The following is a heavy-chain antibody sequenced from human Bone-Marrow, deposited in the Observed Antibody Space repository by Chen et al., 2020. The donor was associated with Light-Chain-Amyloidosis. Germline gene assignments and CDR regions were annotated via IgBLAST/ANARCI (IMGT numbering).Heavy chain of an antibody. D-gene: IGHD1-1*01. J-gene: IGHJ4*02. Sequence: EVQLLESGGGLVQPGGSLRLSCAASGFTFSSQPMSWVRQAPGKGLEWVSGISDRGSNTYYADSMEGRFTVSRDNAKNTLHLQMNSLGAEDTAVYYCAKWDWNTNDFDDWGQGTLVTVSS. CDR2: ISDRGSNT. CDR3: AKWDWNTNDFDD. CDR1: GFTFSSQP. V-gene: IGHV3-23*01.